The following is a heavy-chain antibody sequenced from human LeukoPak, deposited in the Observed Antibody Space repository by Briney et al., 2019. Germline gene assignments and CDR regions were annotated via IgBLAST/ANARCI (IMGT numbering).Heavy chain of an antibody. CDR2: INPNSGGT. V-gene: IGHV1-2*02. Sequence: ASVKVPCKASGYTFTGYYMHWVRQAPGQGLEWMGWINPNSGGTNYAQKFQGRVTMTRDTSISTAYMELSRLRSDDTAVYYCARDAAFPYGDYVRPHGYYYGMDVWGQGTTVTVSS. D-gene: IGHD4-17*01. CDR3: ARDAAFPYGDYVRPHGYYYGMDV. CDR1: GYTFTGYY. J-gene: IGHJ6*02.